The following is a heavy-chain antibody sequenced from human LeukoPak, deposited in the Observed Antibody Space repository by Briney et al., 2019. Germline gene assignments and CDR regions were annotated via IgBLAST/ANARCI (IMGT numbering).Heavy chain of an antibody. CDR2: IHYSGST. D-gene: IGHD6-19*01. CDR3: ARTDSSGWYVFDY. CDR1: GGSISSYY. J-gene: IGHJ4*02. V-gene: IGHV4-59*01. Sequence: SETLSLTCTVSGGSISSYYWSWIRQPPGKGLEWIGHIHYSGSTKHNPSLKSRVTISVDTSKNQFSLKLSSVTAADTAVYYCARTDSSGWYVFDYWGQGTLVTVSS.